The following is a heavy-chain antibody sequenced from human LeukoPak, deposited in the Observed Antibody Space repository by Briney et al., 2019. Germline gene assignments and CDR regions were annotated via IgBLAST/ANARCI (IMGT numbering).Heavy chain of an antibody. CDR2: ISSSGSTI. CDR3: ARGAGSSGSFDY. D-gene: IGHD3-22*01. J-gene: IGHJ4*02. CDR1: GFTFSSYE. V-gene: IGHV3-48*03. Sequence: GGSLRLSCAASGFTFSSYEMNWVRQAPGKGLGWVSYISSSGSTIYYADSVKGRFTISRDNAKNSLYLQMNSLRAEDTAAYYCARGAGSSGSFDYWGQGTLVTVSS.